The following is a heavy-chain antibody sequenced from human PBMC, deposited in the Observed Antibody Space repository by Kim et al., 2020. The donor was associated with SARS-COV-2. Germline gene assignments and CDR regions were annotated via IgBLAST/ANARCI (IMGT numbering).Heavy chain of an antibody. CDR1: GYTFTSYA. D-gene: IGHD2-15*01. V-gene: IGHV1-3*01. CDR2: INAGNGNT. Sequence: ASVKVSCKASGYTFTSYAMHWVRQAPGQRLEWMGWINAGNGNTKYSQKFQGRVTITRDTSASTAYMELSSLRSEDTAVYYCAREGLGYCSGGSCYSVWFDPWGQGTLVTVSS. J-gene: IGHJ5*02. CDR3: AREGLGYCSGGSCYSVWFDP.